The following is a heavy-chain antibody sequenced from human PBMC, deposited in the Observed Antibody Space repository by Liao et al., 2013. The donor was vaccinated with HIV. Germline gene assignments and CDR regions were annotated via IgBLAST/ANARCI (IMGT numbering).Heavy chain of an antibody. Sequence: QVQLQESGPGLVKPSETLSLTCTVSGGSISSYYWSWIRQPAGKGLEWIGQIYPSGSTNYNPSLKSRVTISIDTSKNQFSLKLSSVTAADTAVYYCARSMLLRPNWFDPWGQGTLVTVSS. CDR3: ARSMLLRPNWFDP. CDR2: IYPSGST. D-gene: IGHD2-15*01. J-gene: IGHJ5*02. V-gene: IGHV4-4*07. CDR1: GGSISSYY.